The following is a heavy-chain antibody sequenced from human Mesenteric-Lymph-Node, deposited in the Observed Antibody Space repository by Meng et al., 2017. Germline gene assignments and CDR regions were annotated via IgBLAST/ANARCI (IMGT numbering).Heavy chain of an antibody. CDR2: INPSGGST. CDR1: GGTFSSYA. V-gene: IGHV1-46*01. Sequence: ASVKVSCKASGGTFSSYAISWVRQAPGQGLEWMGIINPSGGSTSYAQKFQGRVTMTRDTSTSTVYMELSSLRSEDTAVYYCAREYGGNGSENWGQGTLVTVSS. J-gene: IGHJ4*02. D-gene: IGHD4-23*01. CDR3: AREYGGNGSEN.